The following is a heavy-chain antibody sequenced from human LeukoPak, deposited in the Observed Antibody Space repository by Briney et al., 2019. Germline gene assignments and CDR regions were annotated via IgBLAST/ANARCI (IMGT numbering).Heavy chain of an antibody. CDR1: GESFSGYY. D-gene: IGHD3-3*02. CDR3: ARGIRD. J-gene: IGHJ4*02. V-gene: IGHV4-34*01. Sequence: SETLSLTCAVYGESFSGYYWSWIHQPPGKGLEWIGEINHSGSTNYNPSLKRRVTISVDTSKNQFSLKLSSVTAADTAVYYCARGIRDWGQGTLVTVSS. CDR2: INHSGST.